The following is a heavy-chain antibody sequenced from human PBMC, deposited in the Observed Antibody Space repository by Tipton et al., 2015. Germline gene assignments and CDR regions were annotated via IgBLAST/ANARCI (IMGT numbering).Heavy chain of an antibody. J-gene: IGHJ4*02. V-gene: IGHV3-23*01. D-gene: IGHD1-14*01. Sequence: GSLRLSCAASGFIFTSYATTWVRQVPGKGLEWVSSISGTGDSTFYADSVKGRFIISRDNSKDTSYLQMNSLRAEDTALYYCAKLKTWNHDFDSWGQGTLVTVSS. CDR2: ISGTGDST. CDR3: AKLKTWNHDFDS. CDR1: GFIFTSYA.